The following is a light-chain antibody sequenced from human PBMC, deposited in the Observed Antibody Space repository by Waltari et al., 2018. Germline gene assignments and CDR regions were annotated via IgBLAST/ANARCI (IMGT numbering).Light chain of an antibody. CDR1: QSVLYSSNNKNY. Sequence: DIVMTQSPDSLAVSLGARATINCKSSQSVLYSSNNKNYLALYQQKPGQPPKLFIYWASTRESGVPDRFSGSGSGTDFTLTISSLQAEDVAVYYCQQYYTTPPTFGQGTRLEIK. CDR2: WAS. CDR3: QQYYTTPPT. J-gene: IGKJ5*01. V-gene: IGKV4-1*01.